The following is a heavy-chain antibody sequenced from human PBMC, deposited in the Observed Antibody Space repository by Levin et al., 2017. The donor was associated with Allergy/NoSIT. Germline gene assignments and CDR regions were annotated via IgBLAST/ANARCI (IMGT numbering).Heavy chain of an antibody. V-gene: IGHV3-43D*03. CDR1: GFTFDDYA. Sequence: GESLKISCAASGFTFDDYAMHWVRQAPGKGLEWVSLVSWDGGSAYYADSVKGRFTISRDNSKNSLYLQMHTLRAEATALYYCAKDKLSHAPSGIDYWGQGTLVTVSS. J-gene: IGHJ4*02. CDR2: VSWDGGSA. CDR3: AKDKLSHAPSGIDY. D-gene: IGHD3-10*01.